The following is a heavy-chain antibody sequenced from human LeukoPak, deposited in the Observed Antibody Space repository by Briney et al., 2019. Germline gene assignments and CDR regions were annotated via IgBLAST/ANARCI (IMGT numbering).Heavy chain of an antibody. J-gene: IGHJ4*02. D-gene: IGHD5-12*01. Sequence: GGSLRLSCAASGFSFSGYWMHWVRQAPGKGLVWVSRINNDGSDTTYADSVKGRFTISRDNAKSTLYLQMNSLRAEDTAVYYCARDIVTTPVYWGQGTLVTVSS. CDR1: GFSFSGYW. CDR2: INNDGSDT. V-gene: IGHV3-74*01. CDR3: ARDIVTTPVY.